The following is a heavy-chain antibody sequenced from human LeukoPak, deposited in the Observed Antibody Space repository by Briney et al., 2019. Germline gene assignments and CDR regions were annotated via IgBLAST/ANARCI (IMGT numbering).Heavy chain of an antibody. V-gene: IGHV3-30-3*01. J-gene: IGHJ3*02. D-gene: IGHD6-6*01. CDR3: ARTLDSSSYDDAFDI. Sequence: GGSLRLSCAASGFTFSSYAMHWVRQAPGKGLEWVAVISYDGSNKYYADSVKGRFTISRDNSKNTPYLQMNSLRAEDTAVYYCARTLDSSSYDDAFDIWGQGTMVTVSS. CDR1: GFTFSSYA. CDR2: ISYDGSNK.